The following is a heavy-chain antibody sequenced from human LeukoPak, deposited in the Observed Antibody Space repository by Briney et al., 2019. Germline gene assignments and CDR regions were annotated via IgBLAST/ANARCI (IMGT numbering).Heavy chain of an antibody. V-gene: IGHV4-39*01. CDR1: GGSISSSSYY. CDR2: IYYSGST. J-gene: IGHJ4*02. CDR3: ARQVLLWFGELSSGDADY. D-gene: IGHD3-10*01. Sequence: PSETLSLTCTVSGGSISSSSYYWGWIRQPPGKGLEWIGSIYYSGSTYYNPSLKSRVTISVDTSKNQVSLKLSSVTAADTAVYYCARQVLLWFGELSSGDADYWGQGTLVTVSS.